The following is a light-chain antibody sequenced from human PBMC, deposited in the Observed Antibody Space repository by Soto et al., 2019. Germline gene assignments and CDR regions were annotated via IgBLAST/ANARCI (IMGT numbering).Light chain of an antibody. Sequence: EIVLTQSPGTLSLSPGERATLSWRASQSVDRYVAWYKQKVGQAPRLLIYDASNRATGIPARFSGSGSGTEFTLTISSLEPEDFEVYYCQQRSNWPRTFGQGTRLEIK. CDR2: DAS. J-gene: IGKJ5*01. CDR1: QSVDRY. V-gene: IGKV3-11*01. CDR3: QQRSNWPRT.